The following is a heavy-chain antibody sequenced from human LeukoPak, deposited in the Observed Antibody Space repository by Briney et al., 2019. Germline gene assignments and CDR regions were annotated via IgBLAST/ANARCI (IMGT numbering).Heavy chain of an antibody. V-gene: IGHV3-9*01. CDR3: AKDMAGTTGAFDI. CDR1: GFTFDDYA. J-gene: IGHJ3*02. D-gene: IGHD1-1*01. CDR2: ISWNSGSI. Sequence: GGSLRLSCAASGFTFDDYAMHWVRQAPGKGLEWVSGISWNSGSIGYADSVKGRFTISRDNAKKSLYLQMNSLRAEDTALYYCAKDMAGTTGAFDIWGQGTMVTVS.